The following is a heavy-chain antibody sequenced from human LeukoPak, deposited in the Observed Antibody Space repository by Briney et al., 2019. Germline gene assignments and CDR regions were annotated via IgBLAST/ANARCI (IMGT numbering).Heavy chain of an antibody. V-gene: IGHV4-34*01. CDR1: GGSFSGYY. CDR3: ARGGRGYYGSGSNRYYFDY. CDR2: INHSGST. J-gene: IGHJ4*02. Sequence: SEALSLTCAVYGGSFSGYYWSWIRQPPGKGLEWIGEINHSGSTNYNPSLKSRVTISIDTSKNQFSLKLSSVTAADTAVYYCARGGRGYYGSGSNRYYFDYWGQGTLVTVSS. D-gene: IGHD3-10*01.